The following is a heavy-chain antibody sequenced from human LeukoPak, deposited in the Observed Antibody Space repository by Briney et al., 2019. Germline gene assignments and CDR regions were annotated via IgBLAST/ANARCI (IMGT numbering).Heavy chain of an antibody. D-gene: IGHD3-3*01. CDR1: GYTFTGYH. CDR2: INPNNGGT. J-gene: IGHJ6*02. V-gene: IGHV1-2*02. CDR3: ATGFGVVIKGRTYYYYGMDV. Sequence: ASVKVSCKASGYTFTGYHMHWVRQAPGQGLEWMGWINPNNGGTNYAQNFQGRVTMTRDSSISTAYMELSRLRSDDTAVYYCATGFGVVIKGRTYYYYGMDVWGQGTTVTVSS.